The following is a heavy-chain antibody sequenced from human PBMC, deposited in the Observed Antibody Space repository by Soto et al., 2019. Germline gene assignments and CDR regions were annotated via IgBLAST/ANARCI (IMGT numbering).Heavy chain of an antibody. D-gene: IGHD6-13*01. CDR3: ASSNIAAAGFYYYGMDV. Sequence: SETLFLTCAVSGGSISSGGYSRGWVRQPPGKGLEWIGYIYHSGSTYYNPSLKSRVTISVDRSKNQFSLKLSSVTAADTAVYYCASSNIAAAGFYYYGMDVWGRGTTVTVSS. J-gene: IGHJ6*02. CDR1: GGSISSGGYS. CDR2: IYHSGST. V-gene: IGHV4-30-2*01.